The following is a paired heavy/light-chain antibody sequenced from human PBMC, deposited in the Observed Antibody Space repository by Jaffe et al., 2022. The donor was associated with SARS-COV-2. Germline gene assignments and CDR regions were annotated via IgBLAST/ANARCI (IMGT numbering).Heavy chain of an antibody. D-gene: IGHD1-20*01. CDR2: FNPENGET. CDR3: STSGGLLIPGITLFHRHPKYQLDP. CDR1: GYKFSEFS. Sequence: QVQLVQSGAEVKKPGASVKVSCKLSGYKFSEFSMHWVRQTPGGGLEWMGAFNPENGETIYAQKFQGRITLSGDTFADTAYLELRSLMSEDTAVYFCSTSGGLLIPGITLFHRHPKYQLDPWGQGTLVTVSS. V-gene: IGHV1-24*01. J-gene: IGHJ5*02.
Light chain of an antibody. CDR2: GAS. V-gene: IGKV1-17*01. CDR1: QDIRSD. J-gene: IGKJ2*01. CDR3: LQHNNDPYT. Sequence: DIQMTQSPSSLSASVGDRVTITCRASQDIRSDLGWFQQRPGRAPKRLISGASDLQRGVPSRFSGSGSGTHFTLTINSLQPEDFATYYCLQHNNDPYTFGQGTKLEI.